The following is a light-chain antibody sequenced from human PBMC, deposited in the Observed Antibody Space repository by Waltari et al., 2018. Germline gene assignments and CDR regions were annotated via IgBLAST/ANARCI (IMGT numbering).Light chain of an antibody. CDR3: SSFTTSFTFV. J-gene: IGLJ1*01. Sequence: QSALAQPASVSGSPGQSITISCTGTSTDVGAYDYVSWYQQHPGKAPRLIIYDVNHRPAGLPDRVSGSKSGNTAALSISGLQAEDEADDYCSSFTTSFTFVFGTGSKVTVL. V-gene: IGLV2-14*01. CDR1: STDVGAYDY. CDR2: DVN.